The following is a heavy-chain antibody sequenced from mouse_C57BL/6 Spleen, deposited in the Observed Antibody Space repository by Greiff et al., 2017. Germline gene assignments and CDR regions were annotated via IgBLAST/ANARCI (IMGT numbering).Heavy chain of an antibody. D-gene: IGHD1-1*01. Sequence: DVKLVESGGGLVKPGGSLKLSCAASGFTFSDYGMHWVRQAPEQGLAWVAYISSGSSTIYYADTVKGRFTISRDNAKNTLFLQRTSLRSEDTAMYYCARPLYYGSTLYYAMDYWGQGTSVTVSA. CDR2: ISSGSSTI. J-gene: IGHJ4*01. V-gene: IGHV5-17*01. CDR1: GFTFSDYG. CDR3: ARPLYYGSTLYYAMDY.